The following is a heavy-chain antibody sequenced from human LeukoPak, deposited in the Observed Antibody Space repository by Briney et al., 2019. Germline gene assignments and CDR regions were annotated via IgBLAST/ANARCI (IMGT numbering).Heavy chain of an antibody. V-gene: IGHV1-8*03. Sequence: ASVKVSCKASGYTFTSYDINWVRQATGQGLEWMGWMNPNSSNTGYAQKFQGRVTITRNTSISTAYMELSSLRSEDTAVYYCARGEMATIKFDYWGQGTLVTVSS. CDR2: MNPNSSNT. CDR1: GYTFTSYD. CDR3: ARGEMATIKFDY. D-gene: IGHD5-24*01. J-gene: IGHJ4*02.